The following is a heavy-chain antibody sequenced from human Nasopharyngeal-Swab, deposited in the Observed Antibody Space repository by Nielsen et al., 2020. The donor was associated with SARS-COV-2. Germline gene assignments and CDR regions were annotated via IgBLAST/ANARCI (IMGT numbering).Heavy chain of an antibody. J-gene: IGHJ6*02. CDR1: GYTFTGYY. Sequence: ASVKVSCKASGYTFTGYYMHWVRQAPGQGLEWMGWINPNSGGTNYAQKFQGWVTMTRDTSISTAYMELSRLRSDDTAVYYCARSEGYCSGGSCLGGCGMDVWGQGTTVTVSS. V-gene: IGHV1-2*04. CDR2: INPNSGGT. D-gene: IGHD2-15*01. CDR3: ARSEGYCSGGSCLGGCGMDV.